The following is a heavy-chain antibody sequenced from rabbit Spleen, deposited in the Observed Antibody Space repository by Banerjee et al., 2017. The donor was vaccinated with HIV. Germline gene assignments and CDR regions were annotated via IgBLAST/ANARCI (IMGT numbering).Heavy chain of an antibody. CDR2: IAGGSSGFT. D-gene: IGHD8-1*01. J-gene: IGHJ6*01. CDR3: ARDAGSSFSSYGMDL. Sequence: QSLEESGGDLVKPGASLTLTCTASGFSFSTSYYMCWVRQAPGKGLEWIACIAGGSSGFTYSATWAKGRFTISKTSTTVTLQMTSLTDADTATYFCARDAGSSFSSYGMDLWGQGTLVT. CDR1: GFSFSTSYY. V-gene: IGHV1S40*01.